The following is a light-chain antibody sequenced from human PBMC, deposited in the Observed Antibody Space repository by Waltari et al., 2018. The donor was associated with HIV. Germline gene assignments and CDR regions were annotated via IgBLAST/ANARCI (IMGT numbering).Light chain of an antibody. V-gene: IGLV1-44*01. CDR3: AAWDDSLNGVV. J-gene: IGLJ2*01. CDR2: SMN. CDR1: SINIGRNT. Sequence: QSVLTQPPSASGTPGQRVTTSCFGRSINIGRNTVNWYKPLPGTAPKLLNHSMNRRPSGVPDRFSGPKSGTSASLAISGLQSEDEADYYCAAWDDSLNGVVFGGGTKLTVL.